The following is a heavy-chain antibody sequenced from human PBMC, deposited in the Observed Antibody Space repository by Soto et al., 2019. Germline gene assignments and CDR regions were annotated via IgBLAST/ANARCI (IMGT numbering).Heavy chain of an antibody. D-gene: IGHD3-3*01. J-gene: IGHJ5*02. CDR3: AKDSLTYYDFWSGDNWFDP. V-gene: IGHV3-7*01. CDR2: IKWDASEK. CDR1: VFTFGSYW. Sequence: GSLRLSCAASVFTFGSYWMSWVRQAPGEGLEWLATIKWDASEKKYVDSVKGRFTISRDNSKNTLYLQMNSLRAEDTAVYYCAKDSLTYYDFWSGDNWFDPWGQGTLVTVSS.